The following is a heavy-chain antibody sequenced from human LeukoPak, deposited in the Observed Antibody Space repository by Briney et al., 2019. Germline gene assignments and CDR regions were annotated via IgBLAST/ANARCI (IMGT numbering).Heavy chain of an antibody. CDR1: GFTFSSYW. V-gene: IGHV3-21*01. D-gene: IGHD3-3*01. J-gene: IGHJ4*02. CDR2: ISSSSSYI. CDR3: ARVYHFWSGNDPFDY. Sequence: GGSLRLSCAASGFTFSSYWMTWVRQAPGKGLEWVSSISSSSSYIYYADSVKGRFTISRDNAKNSLYLQMNSLRAEDTAVYYCARVYHFWSGNDPFDYWGQGTLVTVSS.